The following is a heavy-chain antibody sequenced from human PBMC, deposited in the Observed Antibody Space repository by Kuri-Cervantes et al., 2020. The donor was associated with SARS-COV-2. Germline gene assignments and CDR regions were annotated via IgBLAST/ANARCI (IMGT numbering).Heavy chain of an antibody. CDR1: GGSISSSSYY. V-gene: IGHV4-39*07. J-gene: IGHJ6*03. CDR2: MYHSGST. D-gene: IGHD3-22*01. Sequence: GSLKLSCTVSGGSISSSSYYWGWIRQPPGKGLEWIGSMYHSGSTYYNPSLKSRVTISVDTSKNQFSLKLSSVTAADTAVYYCARDISYYYDSSGYYYYYYYMDVWGKGTTVTVSS. CDR3: ARDISYYYDSSGYYYYYYYMDV.